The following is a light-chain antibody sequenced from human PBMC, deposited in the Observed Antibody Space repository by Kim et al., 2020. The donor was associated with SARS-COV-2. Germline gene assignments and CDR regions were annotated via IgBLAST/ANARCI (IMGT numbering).Light chain of an antibody. V-gene: IGLV2-18*02. CDR1: SSDVGSYNR. CDR2: EVS. CDR3: SSYTSSSTWV. J-gene: IGLJ3*02. Sequence: GQSFANSYTGTSSDVGSYNRVSWYQQPPGTAPKLMIYEVSNRPSGVPDRFSGSKSGNTASLTISGLQAEDEADYYCSSYTSSSTWVFGGGTQLTVL.